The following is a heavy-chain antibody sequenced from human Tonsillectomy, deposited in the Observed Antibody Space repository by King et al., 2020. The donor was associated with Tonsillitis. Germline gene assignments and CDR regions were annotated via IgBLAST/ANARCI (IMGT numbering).Heavy chain of an antibody. CDR2: INTAGDT. CDR1: GFTFSSYD. D-gene: IGHD6-19*01. J-gene: IGHJ4*02. V-gene: IGHV3-13*01. Sequence: VQLVESGGGLVQPGGSLRLSCAASGFTFSSYDMHWVRQATGKGLEWVSDINTAGDTHYPGSVKGRFTISRENAKNSLYLQMNSLRAEDTAVYYCARVHSSGWYFDSWGQGTLVTVPS. CDR3: ARVHSSGWYFDS.